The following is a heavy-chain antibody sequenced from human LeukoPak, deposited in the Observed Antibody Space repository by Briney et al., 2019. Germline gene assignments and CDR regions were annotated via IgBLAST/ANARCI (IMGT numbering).Heavy chain of an antibody. V-gene: IGHV3-23*01. CDR3: AKASDYDSSGYYYEGKNYFDY. Sequence: GGSLRLSCAASGFTFSSYAMSWVRQAPGKGLEWVSAISGSGGSTYYADSVRGRFTISRDNSKNTLYLQMNSLRAEDTAVYYCAKASDYDSSGYYYEGKNYFDYWGRGTLVTVSS. D-gene: IGHD3-22*01. CDR2: ISGSGGST. CDR1: GFTFSSYA. J-gene: IGHJ4*02.